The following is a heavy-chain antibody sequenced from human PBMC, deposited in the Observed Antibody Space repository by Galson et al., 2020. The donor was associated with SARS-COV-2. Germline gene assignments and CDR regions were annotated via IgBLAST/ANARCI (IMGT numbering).Heavy chain of an antibody. Sequence: ASVKVSCKASGYTFGKYGISWVRQAPGQGLEWMGWISTNSGNTNYAQKFQGRVTMTTDTSTSTAYMELRSLGSDDTAVYYCARRTKLSQVGATSYFDYWGQGTLVTVSS. CDR3: ARRTKLSQVGATSYFDY. CDR1: GYTFGKYG. V-gene: IGHV1-18*01. D-gene: IGHD1-26*01. CDR2: ISTNSGNT. J-gene: IGHJ4*02.